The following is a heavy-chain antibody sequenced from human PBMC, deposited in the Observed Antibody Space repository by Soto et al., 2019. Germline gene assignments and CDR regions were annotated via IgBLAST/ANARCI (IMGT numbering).Heavy chain of an antibody. CDR2: MNPNSGNT. J-gene: IGHJ6*02. D-gene: IGHD2-8*01. CDR3: ARGYCTNGVCYGMDV. CDR1: GYTFTRYD. Sequence: ASVKVSCKASGYTFTRYDINWVRQATGQGLEWMGWMNPNSGNTGYAQKFQGRVTMTRNTSISTAYMELSSLRSEDTAVYYCARGYCTNGVCYGMDVWGQGTTVTVSS. V-gene: IGHV1-8*01.